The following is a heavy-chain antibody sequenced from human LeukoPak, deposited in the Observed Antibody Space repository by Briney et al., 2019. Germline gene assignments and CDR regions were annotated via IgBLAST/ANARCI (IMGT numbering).Heavy chain of an antibody. J-gene: IGHJ5*02. Sequence: GGSLRLSCAASGFTFSSYAMSWARQAPGKGLEWVSAISGSGGSTYYADSVKGRFTISRDNSKNTLYLQMNSLRAEDTAAYYCVGSSSYWFDPWGQGTLVTVSS. CDR3: VGSSSYWFDP. CDR1: GFTFSSYA. D-gene: IGHD6-6*01. CDR2: ISGSGGST. V-gene: IGHV3-23*01.